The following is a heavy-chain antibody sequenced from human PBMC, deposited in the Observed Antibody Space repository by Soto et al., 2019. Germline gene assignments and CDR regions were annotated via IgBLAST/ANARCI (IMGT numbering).Heavy chain of an antibody. CDR2: INHSGST. D-gene: IGHD3-10*01. Sequence: QVQLQQWGAGLLKPSETLSLTCAVYGGSFSGYYWSWIRQPPGKGLEWIGEINHSGSTNYNQSLISRFTISVDTSKNQFYLNLSSVTAADTAVYYCARGRRLLRFGEPKYYFDYWGQGTLVTVSS. CDR3: ARGRRLLRFGEPKYYFDY. J-gene: IGHJ4*02. V-gene: IGHV4-34*01. CDR1: GGSFSGYY.